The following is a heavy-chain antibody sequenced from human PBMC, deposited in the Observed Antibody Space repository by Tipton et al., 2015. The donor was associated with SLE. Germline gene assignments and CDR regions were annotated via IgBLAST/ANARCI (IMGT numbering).Heavy chain of an antibody. Sequence: LRLSCAVYGGSFKGYYWTWIRQPPGEGLQWIGEITHRGNTNYNPSFESRFTMSVDTSKNQVSLDVTSVTTADTAVYYCARGMLVTMNSPREYHYAMDVWGQGTMVSVSS. V-gene: IGHV4-34*01. CDR1: GGSFKGYY. CDR2: ITHRGNT. CDR3: ARGMLVTMNSPREYHYAMDV. D-gene: IGHD2-21*02. J-gene: IGHJ6*02.